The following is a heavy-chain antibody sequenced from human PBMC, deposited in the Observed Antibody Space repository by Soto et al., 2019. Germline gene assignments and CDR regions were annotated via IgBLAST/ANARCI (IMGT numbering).Heavy chain of an antibody. CDR1: GFTFSSYG. J-gene: IGHJ5*02. CDR3: ARDKLLYYYGSGSINPKPAGFDP. CDR2: IWYDGSNK. V-gene: IGHV3-33*01. D-gene: IGHD3-10*01. Sequence: GGSLRLSCAASGFTFSSYGMHWVRQAPGKGLEWVAVIWYDGSNKYYADSVKGRFTISRDNSKNTLYLQMNSLRAEDTAGYYCARDKLLYYYGSGSINPKPAGFDPWGQGTLVTVSS.